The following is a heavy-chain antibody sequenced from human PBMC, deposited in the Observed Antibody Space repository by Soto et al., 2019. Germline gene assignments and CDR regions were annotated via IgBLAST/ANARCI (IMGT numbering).Heavy chain of an antibody. J-gene: IGHJ3*02. CDR3: ARDSKDYIWGSYRPMSAFDI. D-gene: IGHD3-16*02. CDR1: GFTFSSYG. CDR2: IWYDGSNK. V-gene: IGHV3-33*01. Sequence: GGSLRLSCAASGFTFSSYGMHWVRQAPGKGLEWVAVIWYDGSNKYYADSVKGRFTISRDNSKNTLYLQMNSLRAEDTAVYYCARDSKDYIWGSYRPMSAFDIWGQGTMVTVSS.